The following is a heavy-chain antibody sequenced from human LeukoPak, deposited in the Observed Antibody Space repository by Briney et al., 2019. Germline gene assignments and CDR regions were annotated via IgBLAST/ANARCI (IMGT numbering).Heavy chain of an antibody. CDR3: ARESETSGWYYY. D-gene: IGHD6-19*01. J-gene: IGHJ4*02. Sequence: GGSLRLSCAAPGFFFDDYAIHWVRQAPGKGLEWVSLISGDGGSTFYADSVRGRFTISRDNTRKSLSLQMRSLRSEDTALYYCARESETSGWYYYWGQGTLVTVSS. CDR1: GFFFDDYA. CDR2: ISGDGGST. V-gene: IGHV3-43*02.